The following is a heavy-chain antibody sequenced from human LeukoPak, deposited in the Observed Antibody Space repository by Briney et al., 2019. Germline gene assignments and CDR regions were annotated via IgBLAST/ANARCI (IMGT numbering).Heavy chain of an antibody. D-gene: IGHD3-16*02. CDR3: ASSADYVWGSYHY. Sequence: GASVKVSCKVSGYTLTELSMHWVRQAPGQGLEWMGGIIPIFGTANYAQKFQGRVTITADESTSTAYMELSSLRSEDTAVYYCASSADYVWGSYHYWGQGTLVTVSS. CDR2: IIPIFGTA. V-gene: IGHV1-69*13. CDR1: GYTLTELS. J-gene: IGHJ4*02.